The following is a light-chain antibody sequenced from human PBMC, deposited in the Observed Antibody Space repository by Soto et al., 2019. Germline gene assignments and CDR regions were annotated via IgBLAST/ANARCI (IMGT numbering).Light chain of an antibody. CDR3: QQYERWPPLT. Sequence: EIVMTQSPASLSVSPGERVTLSCSASQSVRSELAWYQQKSGQPPSLLIYGASTRATGIPARFSGSGSGTEFTLTINDLQSEDFAVYYCQQYERWPPLTFGGGTKVEIK. CDR1: QSVRSE. CDR2: GAS. J-gene: IGKJ4*01. V-gene: IGKV3-15*01.